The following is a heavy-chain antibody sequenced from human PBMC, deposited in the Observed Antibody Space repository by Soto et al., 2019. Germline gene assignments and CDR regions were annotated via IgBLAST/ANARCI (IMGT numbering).Heavy chain of an antibody. CDR2: IYYSGST. Sequence: SETLSLTCTVSGGSISSGDYYWSWIRQPPGKGLEWIGYIYYSGSTYYNPSLKSRVTISVDTSKNQFSLKLSSVTAADTAGYYCACWGYSYGNRVGLYYYGMDVWGQGTTVTVSS. J-gene: IGHJ6*02. CDR3: ACWGYSYGNRVGLYYYGMDV. D-gene: IGHD5-18*01. CDR1: GGSISSGDYY. V-gene: IGHV4-30-4*01.